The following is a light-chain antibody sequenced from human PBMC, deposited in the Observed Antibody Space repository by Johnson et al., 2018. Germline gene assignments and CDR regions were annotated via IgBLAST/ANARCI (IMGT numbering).Light chain of an antibody. Sequence: QSVLTQPPSVSAAPGQKVTISCSGSSSNIGNNYVYWYQQLPGTAPKLLIYENNKRPSGIPDRFSGSKSVTSATLGITGLQTGDEADYYCGTWDSSLSAGNVFGTGTKVTVL. CDR2: ENN. CDR3: GTWDSSLSAGNV. V-gene: IGLV1-51*02. J-gene: IGLJ1*01. CDR1: SSNIGNNY.